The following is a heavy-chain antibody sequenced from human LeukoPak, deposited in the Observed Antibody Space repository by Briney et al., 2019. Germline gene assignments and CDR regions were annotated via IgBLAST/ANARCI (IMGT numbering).Heavy chain of an antibody. Sequence: SETLSLTCTVSGGSISSSSYYWGWIRQPPGKGLEWIGNIYYSGSTYYNPSLKSRVTISVDTSKNQFSLKLSSVTAADTAVYYCARSGYYDSSGYYVEDWFDPWGQGTLVTVSS. CDR1: GGSISSSSYY. V-gene: IGHV4-39*01. J-gene: IGHJ5*02. CDR3: ARSGYYDSSGYYVEDWFDP. CDR2: IYYSGST. D-gene: IGHD3-22*01.